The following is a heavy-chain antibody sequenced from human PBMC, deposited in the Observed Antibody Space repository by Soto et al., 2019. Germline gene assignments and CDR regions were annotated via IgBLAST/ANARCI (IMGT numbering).Heavy chain of an antibody. J-gene: IGHJ4*02. CDR1: GGSFSGYY. D-gene: IGHD6-19*01. CDR2: INHSGST. Sequence: QVQLQQWGAGLLKPSETLSLTCAVYGGSFSGYYWSWIRQPPGKGLEWIGEINHSGSTNYNPSLKSRVTISVDTSKNQFSLKLSSVTAADTAVYYCARVRGWYLPRGPVDYWGQGTLVTVSS. CDR3: ARVRGWYLPRGPVDY. V-gene: IGHV4-34*01.